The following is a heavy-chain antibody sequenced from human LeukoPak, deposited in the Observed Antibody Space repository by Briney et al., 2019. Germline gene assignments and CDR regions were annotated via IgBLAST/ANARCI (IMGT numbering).Heavy chain of an antibody. V-gene: IGHV4-4*09. CDR3: ARFTYTTRPSDV. CDR2: IYSSGST. CDR1: GGSISGYY. D-gene: IGHD3-16*01. J-gene: IGHJ6*04. Sequence: SETLSLTCSVTGGSISGYYWSWIRQPPGQTLEWIGYIYSSGSTNYNPSLQSRVTMSVDTSMNQFSLRLSSVTAADTAVYYCARFTYTTRPSDVWGKGTTVTVSS.